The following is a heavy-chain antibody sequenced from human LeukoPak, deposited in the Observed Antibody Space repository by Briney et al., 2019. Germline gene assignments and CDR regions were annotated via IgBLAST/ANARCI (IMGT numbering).Heavy chain of an antibody. J-gene: IGHJ4*02. CDR1: GFTFSSYA. CDR2: ISYDGSNK. V-gene: IGHV3-30-3*01. Sequence: GGSLRLSCAASGFTFSSYAMHWVRQAPGKGLEWVAVISYDGSNKYYADSVKGRFTISRDNSKNTLYLQMNSLRAEDTAVYYCAREGGGSPFDYWGQGTLVTVSS. CDR3: AREGGGSPFDY. D-gene: IGHD3-16*01.